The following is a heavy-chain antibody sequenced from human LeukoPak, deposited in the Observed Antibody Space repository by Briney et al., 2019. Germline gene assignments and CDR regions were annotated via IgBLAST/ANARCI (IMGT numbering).Heavy chain of an antibody. J-gene: IGHJ6*02. V-gene: IGHV3-30*03. CDR3: ARNPYCSSTSCYDTLYYYGMDV. Sequence: YPGGSLRLSCAASGFTFSSYGMHWVRQAPGKGLEWVAVISYDGSNKYYADSVKGRFTISRDNSKNTLYLQMNSLRAEDTAVYYCARNPYCSSTSCYDTLYYYGMDVWGQGTTVTVSS. CDR2: ISYDGSNK. CDR1: GFTFSSYG. D-gene: IGHD2-2*01.